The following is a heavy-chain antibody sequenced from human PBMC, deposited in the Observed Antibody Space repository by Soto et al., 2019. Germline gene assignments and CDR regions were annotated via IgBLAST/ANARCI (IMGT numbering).Heavy chain of an antibody. J-gene: IGHJ6*03. CDR1: GFSLSTARMG. CDR2: TFSNDEK. CDR3: ARIGLPLPGGEEKGTMVRETDSYSYMDF. V-gene: IGHV2-26*01. Sequence: QVTLKESGPVLVKPTETLTLTCTVSGFSLSTARMGVSWIRQPPGKALEWLAHTFSNDEKAYSTSLKSRPTITTDTAESQVVLTMTNMDPADAATYYRARIGLPLPGGEEKGTMVRETDSYSYMDFWGKGTPVTVSS. D-gene: IGHD3-10*01.